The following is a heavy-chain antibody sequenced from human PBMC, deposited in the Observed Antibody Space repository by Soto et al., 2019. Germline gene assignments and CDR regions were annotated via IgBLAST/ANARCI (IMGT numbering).Heavy chain of an antibody. CDR1: GYTFTSYT. V-gene: IGHV1-18*01. CDR3: ARDTGNFFAY. J-gene: IGHJ4*02. Sequence: ASVKVSCKASGYTFTSYTISWVRQAPGQGLEWVGWIGPSSGNTDSARSLQGRVTMTTDTSTRTAYMELRSLRSDDTAVYYCARDTGNFFAYWGQGTLVTVSS. CDR2: IGPSSGNT.